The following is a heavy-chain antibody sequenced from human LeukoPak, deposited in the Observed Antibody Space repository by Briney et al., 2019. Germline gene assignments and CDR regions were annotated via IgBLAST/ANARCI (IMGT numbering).Heavy chain of an antibody. CDR2: IRFDGS. V-gene: IGHV3-30*02. CDR1: GFIFRQYA. Sequence: PGGSLRLSCAASGFIFRQYAVHWVRQAPGKGLEWVACIRFDGSKYGDSVKGRFTISRDNSNNMAYLEMDSLRKEDTAVYYCTREDWDFDSWGQGTLVTIYS. D-gene: IGHD3/OR15-3a*01. J-gene: IGHJ5*01. CDR3: TREDWDFDS.